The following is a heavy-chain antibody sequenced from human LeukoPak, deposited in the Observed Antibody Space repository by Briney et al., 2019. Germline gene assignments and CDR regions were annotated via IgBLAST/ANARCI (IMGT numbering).Heavy chain of an antibody. CDR1: GGSISSSSYY. CDR2: IYYSGST. J-gene: IGHJ3*02. CDR3: ASPSSGWKAFDI. Sequence: SETLSLTCTVSGGSISSSSYYWGWIRQPPGRGLEWIGSIYYSGSTYYNPSLKSRVTISEDTSKNQFSLKLSSVTAADTAVYYCASPSSGWKAFDIWGQGTMVTVSS. D-gene: IGHD6-19*01. V-gene: IGHV4-39*07.